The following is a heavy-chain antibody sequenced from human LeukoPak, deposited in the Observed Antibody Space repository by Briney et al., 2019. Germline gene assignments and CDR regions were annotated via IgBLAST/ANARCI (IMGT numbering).Heavy chain of an antibody. V-gene: IGHV3-30*02. Sequence: GGSLRLSCAASGFTFSSYGMHWVRQAPGKGLEWVAFIRYDGSNKYYADSVKGRFTISRDNSKNTLYLQMSSLRAEDTAVYYCARGWLPSDAFDIWGQGTMVTVSS. D-gene: IGHD6-19*01. J-gene: IGHJ3*02. CDR3: ARGWLPSDAFDI. CDR2: IRYDGSNK. CDR1: GFTFSSYG.